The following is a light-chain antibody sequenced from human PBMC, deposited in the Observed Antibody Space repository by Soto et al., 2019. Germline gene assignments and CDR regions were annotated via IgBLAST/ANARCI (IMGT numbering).Light chain of an antibody. V-gene: IGLV2-8*01. CDR3: SSDAGSNEGL. Sequence: QSALTQPPSASGSPGQAVTISCTGTSNDGGGFNYVSWYQQYPGKAPKLIIYDVNKRPSGVPDRFSGSKSGNTASLTVSGLQAEDEADYYCSSDAGSNEGLFSTGTKLTVL. CDR1: SNDGGGFNY. J-gene: IGLJ2*01. CDR2: DVN.